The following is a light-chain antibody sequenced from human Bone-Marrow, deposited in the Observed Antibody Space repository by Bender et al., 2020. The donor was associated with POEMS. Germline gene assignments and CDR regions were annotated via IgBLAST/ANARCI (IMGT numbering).Light chain of an antibody. Sequence: QSALTQPASVSGSPGQSITISCTGTSSDVASYSLVSWYQQHPGKVPKLIIYEGTRRPSGVSTRFSGSKSGNTASLTISGLHAEDEADYYCSAYTFSNTIIFGGGTKLTVL. CDR1: SSDVASYSL. CDR3: SAYTFSNTII. J-gene: IGLJ2*01. CDR2: EGT. V-gene: IGLV2-23*01.